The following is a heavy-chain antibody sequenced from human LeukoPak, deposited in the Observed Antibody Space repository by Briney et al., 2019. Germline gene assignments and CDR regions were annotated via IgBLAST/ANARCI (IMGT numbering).Heavy chain of an antibody. Sequence: GASVKVSCKASGYTFTSYDINWVRQATGQGLERMGWMNPNSGNTGYAQKFQGRVTITRNTSISTAYMELSSLRSEDTAVYYCARVGYSYGLGNYMDVWGKGTTVTVSS. CDR3: ARVGYSYGLGNYMDV. D-gene: IGHD5-18*01. V-gene: IGHV1-8*03. J-gene: IGHJ6*03. CDR1: GYTFTSYD. CDR2: MNPNSGNT.